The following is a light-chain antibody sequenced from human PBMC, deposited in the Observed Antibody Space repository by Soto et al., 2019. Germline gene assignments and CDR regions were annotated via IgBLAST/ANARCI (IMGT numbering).Light chain of an antibody. Sequence: IVLTQSPGTLSLSPGARATLSCRASQSVSGSYLAWYQQKPGQAPRLLIYGASSRATGIPDRFSGSGSGTDFTLTISRLDPEDFAVYYCQQYGDSPHTFGQGTKLEIK. CDR3: QQYGDSPHT. CDR1: QSVSGSY. V-gene: IGKV3-20*01. CDR2: GAS. J-gene: IGKJ2*01.